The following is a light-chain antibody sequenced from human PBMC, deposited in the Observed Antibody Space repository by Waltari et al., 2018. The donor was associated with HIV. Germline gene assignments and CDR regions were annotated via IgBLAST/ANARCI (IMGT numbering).Light chain of an antibody. Sequence: SYELTQPPSLSVSPGQTAFVSCSGEALQSKYVLWYRQRPGQSPHLVIYDVNKRASGIPERLSASTSKNTATLTISATQSADEAAYFCQAWDNSIAVFGSGTQLTVL. CDR1: ALQSKY. V-gene: IGLV3-1*01. J-gene: IGLJ1*01. CDR2: DVN. CDR3: QAWDNSIAV.